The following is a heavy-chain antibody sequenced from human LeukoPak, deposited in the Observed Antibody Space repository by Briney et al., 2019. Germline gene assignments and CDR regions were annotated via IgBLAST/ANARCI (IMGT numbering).Heavy chain of an antibody. CDR2: IYYSGST. J-gene: IGHJ6*03. CDR1: GGSISSGGYY. Sequence: PSQTLSLTCTVSGGSISSGGYYWSWIRQHPGNLLEWIGYIYYSGSTYYNPSLKSRVTISVDTSKNQFSLKLSSVTAADTAMYYCARVDPRRDSYYMDVWGKGTTVTVSS. V-gene: IGHV4-31*03. D-gene: IGHD3/OR15-3a*01. CDR3: ARVDPRRDSYYMDV.